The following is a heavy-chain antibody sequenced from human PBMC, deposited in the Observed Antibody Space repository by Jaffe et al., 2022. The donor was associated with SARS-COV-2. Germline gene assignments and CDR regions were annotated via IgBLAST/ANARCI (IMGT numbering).Heavy chain of an antibody. J-gene: IGHJ4*02. CDR2: IYYSGST. V-gene: IGHV4-39*01. CDR1: GGSISSSSYY. D-gene: IGHD3-22*01. Sequence: QLQLQESGPGLVKPSETLSLTCTVSGGSISSSSYYWGWIRQPPGKGLEWIGSIYYSGSTYYNPSLKSRVTISVDTSKNQFSLKLSSVTAADTAVYYCAHNYDSSGCWGYWGQGTLVTVSS. CDR3: AHNYDSSGCWGY.